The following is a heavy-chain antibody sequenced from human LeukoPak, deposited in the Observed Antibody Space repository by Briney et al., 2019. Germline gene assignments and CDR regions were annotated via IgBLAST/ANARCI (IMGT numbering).Heavy chain of an antibody. D-gene: IGHD5-12*01. CDR3: ATIGGGYDLQYYYYYGMDV. Sequence: GGSLRLSCAASGFTFSSYAMSWVRQAPGKGLEWVSAISGSGGSTYYADSVKGRFTISRDNSKNTLYLQMSSLRAEDTAVYYCATIGGGYDLQYYYYYGMDVWGQGTTVTVSS. V-gene: IGHV3-23*01. J-gene: IGHJ6*02. CDR2: ISGSGGST. CDR1: GFTFSSYA.